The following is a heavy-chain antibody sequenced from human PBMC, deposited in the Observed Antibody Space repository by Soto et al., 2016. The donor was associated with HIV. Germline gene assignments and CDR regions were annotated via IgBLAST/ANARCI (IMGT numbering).Heavy chain of an antibody. D-gene: IGHD3-3*01. Sequence: EVQLVGSGGGLVQPGGSLRLSCAASGFNFSSYWMHWVRQAPGKGLMWVSRINSDGSNTRYADSVKGRFTISRDNAKNTLYLQMNSLRADDTAVYYCARDRFFWSGSLYYWGQGTLVTVSS. J-gene: IGHJ4*02. CDR2: INSDGSNT. CDR3: ARDRFFWSGSLYY. CDR1: GFNFSSYW. V-gene: IGHV3-74*01.